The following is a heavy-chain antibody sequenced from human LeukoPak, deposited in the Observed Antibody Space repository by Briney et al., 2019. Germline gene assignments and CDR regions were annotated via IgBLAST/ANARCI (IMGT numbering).Heavy chain of an antibody. D-gene: IGHD3-3*01. CDR2: ISSSGSTI. V-gene: IGHV3-48*03. CDR1: GFTFSSYE. CDR3: VRDVAYDFRNPYRYFQH. Sequence: GGSLRLSCAASGFTFSSYEMNWVRQAPGKGLEWVSYISSSGSTIYYADSVKGRFTISRDNAKSSLYLQMKSLRAEDTAVYYCVRDVAYDFRNPYRYFQHWGQGTLVTVSS. J-gene: IGHJ1*01.